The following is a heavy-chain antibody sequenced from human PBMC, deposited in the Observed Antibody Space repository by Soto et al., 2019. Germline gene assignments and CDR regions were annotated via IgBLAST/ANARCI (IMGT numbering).Heavy chain of an antibody. CDR1: GGSISSGGYY. Sequence: SETLSLTCTVSGGSISSGGYYWSWIRQHPGKGLEWIGYIYYSGSTYYNPSLKSRVTISVDTSKNQFSLKLSSVTAADTAVYYCARLGGATYYYDSSAYYGDHWGQGTLVTVSS. V-gene: IGHV4-31*03. D-gene: IGHD3-22*01. CDR2: IYYSGST. J-gene: IGHJ4*02. CDR3: ARLGGATYYYDSSAYYGDH.